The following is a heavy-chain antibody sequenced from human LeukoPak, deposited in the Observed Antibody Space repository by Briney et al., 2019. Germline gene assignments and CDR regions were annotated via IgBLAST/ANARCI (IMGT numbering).Heavy chain of an antibody. Sequence: SETLSLTCAVHGGSFSGYYWSWIRQPPGKGLEWIGEINHSGSTNYNPSLKSRVTISVDTSKSQFSLKLSSVTAADTAVYYCARVLRGVIHYFDYWGQGTLVTVSS. V-gene: IGHV4-34*01. CDR3: ARVLRGVIHYFDY. CDR1: GGSFSGYY. CDR2: INHSGST. J-gene: IGHJ4*02. D-gene: IGHD3-10*01.